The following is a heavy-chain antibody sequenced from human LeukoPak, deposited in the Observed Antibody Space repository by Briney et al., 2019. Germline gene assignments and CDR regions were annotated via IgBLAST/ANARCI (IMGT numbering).Heavy chain of an antibody. CDR1: GSTFSTYW. CDR3: ARAVTGRWQWHLIDY. V-gene: IGHV3-7*01. Sequence: PGGSLRLSCEASGSTFSTYWMNWVRQAPGKGLEWVANIKPDGSEKNYADSVRGRVTISRDNTKNSLFLQMNSLRVDDSAVYYCARAVTGRWQWHLIDYWGQGILVTVSS. J-gene: IGHJ4*01. D-gene: IGHD6-19*01. CDR2: IKPDGSEK.